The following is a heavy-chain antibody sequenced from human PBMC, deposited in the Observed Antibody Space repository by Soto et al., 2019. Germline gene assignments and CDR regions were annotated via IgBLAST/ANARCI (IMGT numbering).Heavy chain of an antibody. Sequence: QVQLVQSGAEVKKPGASVKVSCKASGYTFTSYAMHWVRQAPGQRLEWMGWINAGNGNTKYSQKFQGRVTITRDTSASTAYMELSRLRSEETAVYYCARAGYPILLGFDYWGQGTLVTVSS. J-gene: IGHJ4*02. V-gene: IGHV1-3*01. D-gene: IGHD2-15*01. CDR2: INAGNGNT. CDR1: GYTFTSYA. CDR3: ARAGYPILLGFDY.